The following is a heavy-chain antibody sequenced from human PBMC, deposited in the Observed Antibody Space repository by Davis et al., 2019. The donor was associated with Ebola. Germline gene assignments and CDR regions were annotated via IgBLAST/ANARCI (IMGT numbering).Heavy chain of an antibody. CDR1: GGTFSSNA. Sequence: SVKVSCKASGGTFSSNAINWVRQAPGQGLEWMGGIVPIFGTANHAQKFQGRVTITADESTSTAYMELSSLRSEDTAMYYCARDRYSDGSGYFFEQSHWGQGTLVTVSS. J-gene: IGHJ4*02. CDR2: IVPIFGTA. D-gene: IGHD3-22*01. CDR3: ARDRYSDGSGYFFEQSH. V-gene: IGHV1-69*13.